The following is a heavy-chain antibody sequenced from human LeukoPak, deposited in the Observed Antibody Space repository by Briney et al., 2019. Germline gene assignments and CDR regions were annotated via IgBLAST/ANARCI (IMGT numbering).Heavy chain of an antibody. V-gene: IGHV3-7*01. CDR2: IKQDGSEK. D-gene: IGHD2-2*01. CDR1: GFTFSSYW. Sequence: GGSLRLSCAASGFTFSSYWMSWVRQAPGKGLEWVANIKQDGSEKYYVDSVKGRFTISRDNAKNSLYLQMNSLRAEDTAVSYCARDPRYCSSTSCSNFDYWGQGTLVTVSS. CDR3: ARDPRYCSSTSCSNFDY. J-gene: IGHJ4*02.